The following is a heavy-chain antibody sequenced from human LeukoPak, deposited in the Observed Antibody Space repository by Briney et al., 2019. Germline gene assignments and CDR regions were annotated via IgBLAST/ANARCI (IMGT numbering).Heavy chain of an antibody. D-gene: IGHD3-3*01. Sequence: AGSLRLSCAASGFTFSGSAMHWVRQASGKGLEWIGRIRSKANSYATAYAASVKGRFTISRDDSKNTAYLQMNSLKTEDTAVYYCTTYLYLFGPGYWGQRTLVTVSS. CDR2: IRSKANSYAT. CDR1: GFTFSGSA. J-gene: IGHJ4*02. V-gene: IGHV3-73*01. CDR3: TTYLYLFGPGY.